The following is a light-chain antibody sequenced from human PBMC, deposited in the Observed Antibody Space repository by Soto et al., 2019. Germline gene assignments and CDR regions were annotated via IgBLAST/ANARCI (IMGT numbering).Light chain of an antibody. CDR3: CSYAGNSLWV. Sequence: QSALTQPRSVSGSPGQSVTISCTGTSSDVGGYNYVSWYQQHPGKAPKLVIYDVSKRPSGVPDRFSGSKSANTASLTISGLQAEDEADYCCCSYAGNSLWVFGGWTKLTVL. V-gene: IGLV2-11*01. CDR1: SSDVGGYNY. CDR2: DVS. J-gene: IGLJ3*02.